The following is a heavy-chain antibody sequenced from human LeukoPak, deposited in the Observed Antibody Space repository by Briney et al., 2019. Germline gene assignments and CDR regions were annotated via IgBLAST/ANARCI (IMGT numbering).Heavy chain of an antibody. CDR2: TYYRSKWLN. D-gene: IGHD6-13*01. J-gene: IGHJ4*02. Sequence: SQTLSLTCAISGDSVSSNSAAWNWIRQSPSGGLEWLGRTYYRSKWLNDYAASVKSRITINPDTSKNQFSLQLNSVTPEDTAVYYCVRYSSSWTHFDYWGQGTLVTVSS. CDR3: VRYSSSWTHFDY. CDR1: GDSVSSNSAA. V-gene: IGHV6-1*01.